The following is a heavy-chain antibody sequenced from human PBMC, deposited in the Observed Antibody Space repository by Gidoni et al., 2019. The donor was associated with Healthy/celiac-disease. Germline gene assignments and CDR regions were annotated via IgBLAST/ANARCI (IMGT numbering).Heavy chain of an antibody. Sequence: VQLLESGGGLVQPGGSLRLSCAASGFTFSSYAMNWVRQAPGKGLEWVSAISGSGGSTYYADSVKGRFTISRDNSKNTLYLQMNSLRAEDTAVYYCAKAARGATYYYDSSGYYGDAFDIWGQGTMVTVSS. CDR1: GFTFSSYA. D-gene: IGHD3-22*01. V-gene: IGHV3-23*01. CDR2: ISGSGGST. CDR3: AKAARGATYYYDSSGYYGDAFDI. J-gene: IGHJ3*02.